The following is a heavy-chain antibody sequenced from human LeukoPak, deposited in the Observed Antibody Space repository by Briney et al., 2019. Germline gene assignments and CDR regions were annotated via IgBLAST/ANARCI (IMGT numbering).Heavy chain of an antibody. Sequence: GASVKVSCKASGYTFTGYYMHWVRQAPGQGLEWIGWINPNSGGTKYAQKFQGRVTMTRDTSISTAYMKLSRLRSDDTAVYYCARDRYWNYFDYCYYGMDVWGQGTTVTVSS. CDR1: GYTFTGYY. J-gene: IGHJ6*02. CDR2: INPNSGGT. CDR3: ARDRYWNYFDYCYYGMDV. V-gene: IGHV1-2*02. D-gene: IGHD1-7*01.